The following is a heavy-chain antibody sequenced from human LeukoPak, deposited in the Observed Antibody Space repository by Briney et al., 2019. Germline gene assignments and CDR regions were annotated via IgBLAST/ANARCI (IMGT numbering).Heavy chain of an antibody. CDR3: ARAGVAGRRFDY. CDR2: ISASGGST. V-gene: IGHV3-23*01. J-gene: IGHJ4*02. CDR1: GFTFSSYA. D-gene: IGHD6-19*01. Sequence: GGSLRLSCAASGFTFSSYAMSWVRQAPGKGLEWVSGISASGGSTYYADSVKGRFTISRDNSKNTLYLQMNSLRAGDTAVYYCARAGVAGRRFDYWGQGTLVTVSS.